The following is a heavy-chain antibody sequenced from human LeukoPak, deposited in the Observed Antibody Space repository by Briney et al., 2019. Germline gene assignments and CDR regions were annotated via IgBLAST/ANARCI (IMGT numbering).Heavy chain of an antibody. V-gene: IGHV5-10-1*01. Sequence: GESLKISFKSPGSRFTSYWISWVRQMPGKGLGWMGRIDPSDSYTNYSPSFQGHVTISADKSISTAYLQWSSLKASDTAMYYCARLWALGGDYYYGMDVWGKGTTVTVSS. D-gene: IGHD3-10*01. CDR1: GSRFTSYW. CDR2: IDPSDSYT. J-gene: IGHJ6*04. CDR3: ARLWALGGDYYYGMDV.